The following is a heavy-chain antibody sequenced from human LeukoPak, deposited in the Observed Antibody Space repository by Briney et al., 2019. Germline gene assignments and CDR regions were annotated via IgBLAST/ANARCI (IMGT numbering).Heavy chain of an antibody. J-gene: IGHJ4*02. V-gene: IGHV4-4*07. CDR3: ARDEAGEDHIDMAHHY. CDR1: GGSISSYY. Sequence: PSETLSLTCTVSGGSISSYYWSWIRQPAGKGLEWIGRIYTSGSTNYNPSLTSRVTMSVVTSKNQFSLKLSSVTAADTAVYYCARDEAGEDHIDMAHHYWGQGTLVTVSS. CDR2: IYTSGST. D-gene: IGHD5-24*01.